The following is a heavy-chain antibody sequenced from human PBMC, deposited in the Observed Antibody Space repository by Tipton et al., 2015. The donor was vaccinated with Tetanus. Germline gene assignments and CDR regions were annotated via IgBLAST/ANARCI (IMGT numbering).Heavy chain of an antibody. CDR2: IWYDGSNK. Sequence: SLRLSCAASGFTFSSYGMHWVRQAPGKGLEWVAVIWYDGSNKYYADSVKGRFTISRDNSKNTLYLQMNSLRAEDTAVYYCAKRPPSDDRWLHFDYWGQGTLVTVSS. CDR1: GFTFSSYG. D-gene: IGHD5-24*01. CDR3: AKRPPSDDRWLHFDY. V-gene: IGHV3-33*06. J-gene: IGHJ4*02.